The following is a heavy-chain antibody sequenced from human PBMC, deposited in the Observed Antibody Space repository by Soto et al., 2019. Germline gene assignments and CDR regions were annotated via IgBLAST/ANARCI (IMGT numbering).Heavy chain of an antibody. J-gene: IGHJ6*03. CDR3: ARSPTLGYCSSTSCYGDYYYYMDV. CDR2: IIPILGIA. CDR1: GGTFSSYT. D-gene: IGHD2-2*01. V-gene: IGHV1-69*02. Sequence: GASVKVSCKASGGTFSSYTISWVRQAPGQGLEWMGRIIPILGIANYAQKFQGRVTITADKSTSTAYMELSSLRSEDTAVYYCARSPTLGYCSSTSCYGDYYYYMDVWGKGTTVTVSS.